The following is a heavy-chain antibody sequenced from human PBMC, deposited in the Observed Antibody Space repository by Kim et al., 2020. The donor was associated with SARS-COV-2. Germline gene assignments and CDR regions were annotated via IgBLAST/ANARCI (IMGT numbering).Heavy chain of an antibody. CDR1: GFTFSNYA. CDR2: ISGSGGKT. J-gene: IGHJ4*02. V-gene: IGHV3-23*01. CDR3: AKKAIRMVYATN. D-gene: IGHD2-8*01. Sequence: GGSLRLSCAASGFTFSNYAMSWVRQAPGKGLEWVSTISGSGGKTYYADSVKGRFTISRDNSESHLYLQKNSLRAEDTAFYFCAKKAIRMVYATNWGQGTPVTVSS.